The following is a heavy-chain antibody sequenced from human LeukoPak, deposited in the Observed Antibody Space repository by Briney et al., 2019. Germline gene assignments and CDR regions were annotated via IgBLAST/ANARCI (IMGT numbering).Heavy chain of an antibody. J-gene: IGHJ3*02. CDR2: INPSRSST. CDR1: GYTFTSYY. Sequence: ASVTVSCKASGYTFTSYYMHWVRQAPGQGLEWVGIINPSRSSTSYAQKFQVRVTMPTDTSTSTVYMELSSLRSEDTVVYYCARDPRHVAFEIGGQGTMVTVSS. V-gene: IGHV1-46*01. CDR3: ARDPRHVAFEI.